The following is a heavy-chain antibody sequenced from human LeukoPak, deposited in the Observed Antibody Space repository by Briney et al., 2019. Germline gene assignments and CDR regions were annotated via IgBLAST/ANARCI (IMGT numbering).Heavy chain of an antibody. D-gene: IGHD3-3*01. CDR1: GGSITYSPKY. Sequence: SETLSLTCTVSGGSITYSPKYWGWIRQPPGKGLERIGSIFYSGTTYYSPSLRSRATLSVDTSNNQFSLKLSSVTAADTAVYYCARAGAEDYDFWSGYDYWGQGILVTVSS. CDR3: ARAGAEDYDFWSGYDY. CDR2: IFYSGTT. J-gene: IGHJ4*02. V-gene: IGHV4-39*01.